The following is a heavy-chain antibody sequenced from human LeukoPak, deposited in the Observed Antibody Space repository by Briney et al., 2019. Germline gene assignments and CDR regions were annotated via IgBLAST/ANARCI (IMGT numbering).Heavy chain of an antibody. CDR2: ISGSGGST. Sequence: HGGSLRLSCAASGFTFSSYAMSWVRQAPGKGLEWVSAISGSGGSTYYADSVKGRFTISRDNSKNTLYLQMNSLRAEDTAVYYCAKVGDDFWSGLGAFDIWGQGTMVTVSS. J-gene: IGHJ3*02. D-gene: IGHD3-3*01. V-gene: IGHV3-23*01. CDR3: AKVGDDFWSGLGAFDI. CDR1: GFTFSSYA.